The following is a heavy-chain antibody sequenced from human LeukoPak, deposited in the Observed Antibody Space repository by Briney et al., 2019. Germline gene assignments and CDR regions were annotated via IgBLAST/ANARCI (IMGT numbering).Heavy chain of an antibody. D-gene: IGHD3-22*01. CDR2: ISASNGNT. V-gene: IGHV1-18*01. CDR1: GYTFTSYG. CDR3: AASPDYYDSSGYSYYFDY. J-gene: IGHJ4*02. Sequence: ASVKVSCKASGYTFTSYGVSWVRQAPGQGLEWMGWISASNGNTNYAQNLQDRVTMTTATSTSTAYMELRSLRSDDTAVYYCAASPDYYDSSGYSYYFDYWGQGTLVTVSS.